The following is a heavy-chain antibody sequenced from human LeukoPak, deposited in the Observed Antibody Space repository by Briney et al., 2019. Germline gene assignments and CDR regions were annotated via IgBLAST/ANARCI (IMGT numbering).Heavy chain of an antibody. V-gene: IGHV4-59*08. D-gene: IGHD3-3*01. Sequence: SETLSLTCTVSGGSISSYYWSWIRQPPGKGLEYIGYIYYSGSTNYNPSLKSRVTISVDTSKNQFSLKLSSVTAADTAVYYCARGAHDFWSGYYTGMEPWGQGTLVTVSS. CDR3: ARGAHDFWSGYYTGMEP. CDR1: GGSISSYY. CDR2: IYYSGST. J-gene: IGHJ5*02.